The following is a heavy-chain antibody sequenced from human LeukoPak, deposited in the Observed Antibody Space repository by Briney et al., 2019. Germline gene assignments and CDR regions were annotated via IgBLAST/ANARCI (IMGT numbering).Heavy chain of an antibody. CDR1: GFTFSSYG. D-gene: IGHD3-10*01. CDR2: IRYDGSNK. J-gene: IGHJ4*02. Sequence: GGSLRLSCAASGFTFSSYGMHWVRQAPGKGLEWVAFIRYDGSNKYYADSVKGRFTISRDNSKNTLYLQMNSLRAEDTAVYYCGKDKVTMVRGVILPSSDYWGQGTLVTVSS. CDR3: GKDKVTMVRGVILPSSDY. V-gene: IGHV3-30*02.